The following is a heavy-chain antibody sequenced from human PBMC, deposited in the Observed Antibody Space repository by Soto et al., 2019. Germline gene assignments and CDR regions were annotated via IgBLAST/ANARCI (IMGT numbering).Heavy chain of an antibody. V-gene: IGHV4-31*03. J-gene: IGHJ4*02. CDR1: GGSISSGGYY. Sequence: QVQLQESGPGLVKPSQTLSLTCTVSGGSISSGGYYWSWIRQHPGKGLEWIGYIYYSGSTYYNPSLKSRVTISVDTSKNQFSLKLSSVTAAETAVYYCARGDMVRGVTQFDYWGQGTLVTVSS. CDR2: IYYSGST. D-gene: IGHD3-10*01. CDR3: ARGDMVRGVTQFDY.